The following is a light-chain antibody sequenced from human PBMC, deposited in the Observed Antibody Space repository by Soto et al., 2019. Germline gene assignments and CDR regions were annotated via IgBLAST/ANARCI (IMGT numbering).Light chain of an antibody. CDR3: QQYGTSPRT. CDR2: GAS. Sequence: EIVMTQSPATLSVSPGASATLSCRASQSVYSNLAWYQQNPGQAHRLLIYGASNRATGIPDRFSGSGSGTDFTLTISRLEPEDFAVYYCQQYGTSPRTFGQGTKVDIK. V-gene: IGKV3-20*01. J-gene: IGKJ1*01. CDR1: QSVYSN.